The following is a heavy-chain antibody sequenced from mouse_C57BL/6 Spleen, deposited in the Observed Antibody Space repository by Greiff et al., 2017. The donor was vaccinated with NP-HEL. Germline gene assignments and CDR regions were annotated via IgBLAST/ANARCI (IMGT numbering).Heavy chain of an antibody. J-gene: IGHJ4*01. D-gene: IGHD3-2*02. Sequence: SGAELVRPGASVTLSCKASGYTFTDYEMHWVKQTPVHGLEWIGAIDPETGGTAYNQKFKGKAILTADKSSSTAYMELRSLTSEDSAVYYCTRGLRLRGYYAMDYWGQGTSVTVSS. CDR2: IDPETGGT. CDR1: GYTFTDYE. V-gene: IGHV1-15*01. CDR3: TRGLRLRGYYAMDY.